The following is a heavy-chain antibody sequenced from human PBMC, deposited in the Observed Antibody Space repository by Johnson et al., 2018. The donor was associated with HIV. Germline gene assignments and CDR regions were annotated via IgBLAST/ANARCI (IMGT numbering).Heavy chain of an antibody. D-gene: IGHD2-21*01. CDR1: GCTFSRSD. CDR3: TRGRHSLDAFDV. J-gene: IGHJ3*01. V-gene: IGHV3-9*01. Sequence: VQVVESGGGLVQPGGSLRLSCAASGCTFSRSDMHWVRQAPGKGLEWVSGISWKSGSIGYADSVKGRFTISRDNAKNTLYLQMNSLRAEDTAVYYCTRGRHSLDAFDVWGQGTMVTVSS. CDR2: ISWKSGSI.